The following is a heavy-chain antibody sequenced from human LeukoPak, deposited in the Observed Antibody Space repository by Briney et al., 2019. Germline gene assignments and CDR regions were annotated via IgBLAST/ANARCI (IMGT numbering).Heavy chain of an antibody. V-gene: IGHV3-7*03. CDR3: VRGLVGYCSGGAWDGTCFDY. D-gene: IGHD2-15*01. CDR2: IKQDGNQK. Sequence: GGSLRLSCAASGFTFSSYWMSWVRQAPGKGLEWVAIIKQDGNQKNYVDSVKGRFTISRDNAKDSLYLQMNSLRAEDTAVYCCVRGLVGYCSGGAWDGTCFDYWGQGTLVSVSS. CDR1: GFTFSSYW. J-gene: IGHJ4*02.